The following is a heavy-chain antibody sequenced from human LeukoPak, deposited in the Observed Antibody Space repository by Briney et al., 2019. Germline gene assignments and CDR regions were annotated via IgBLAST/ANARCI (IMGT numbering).Heavy chain of an antibody. V-gene: IGHV1-69*05. J-gene: IGHJ4*02. CDR2: IIPIFGTA. Sequence: ASVKVSCKASGGTFSSYAISWVRQAPGQGLEWMGRIIPIFGTANYAQKFQGRVTITTDESTSTAYMELSSLRSEDTAVYYCAREGGIAVAGSDGTFDYWGQGTLVTVSS. D-gene: IGHD6-19*01. CDR1: GGTFSSYA. CDR3: AREGGIAVAGSDGTFDY.